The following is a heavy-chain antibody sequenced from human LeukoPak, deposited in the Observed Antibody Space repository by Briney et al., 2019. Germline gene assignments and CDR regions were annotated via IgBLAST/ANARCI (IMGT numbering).Heavy chain of an antibody. V-gene: IGHV3-53*01. J-gene: IGHJ4*02. CDR2: IYSGGST. CDR3: AKGLTNLGDD. CDR1: GLTASSNY. Sequence: GGSLRLSCAASGLTASSNYMSWVRQAPGKGLEWVSVIYSGGSTYYADSVKGRITISRDNSKNTLYLQMNSLRPEDTAVYYCAKGLTNLGDDWGQGTLVTVSS. D-gene: IGHD3-9*01.